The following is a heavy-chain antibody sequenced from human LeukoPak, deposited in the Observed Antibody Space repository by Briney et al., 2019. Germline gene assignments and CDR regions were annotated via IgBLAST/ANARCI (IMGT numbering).Heavy chain of an antibody. CDR1: GGSISSSSYY. CDR2: IYYSGST. J-gene: IGHJ3*02. Sequence: SETLSLTCTVSGGSISSSSYYWGWIRQPPGKGLEWIGSIYYSGSTNYNPSLKSRVSMSLDTSKNQFSLKLTSVTTADTALYYCARERDSSWTGAFDIWGQGTMVTVSS. D-gene: IGHD6-13*01. V-gene: IGHV4-39*07. CDR3: ARERDSSWTGAFDI.